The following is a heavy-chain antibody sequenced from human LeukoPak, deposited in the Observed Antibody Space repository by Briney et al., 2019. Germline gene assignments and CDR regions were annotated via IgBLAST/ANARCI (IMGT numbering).Heavy chain of an antibody. V-gene: IGHV1-24*01. CDR3: ATGPLFLKPYGLDV. D-gene: IGHD2-21*01. J-gene: IGHJ6*04. CDR1: GNTLSALA. Sequence: ASVKVSCKVSGNTLSALAIHWVRQAPQKGPEWMGGFDAEDGETIYAQKFQGRVTLTEDTSTDTAYMKLSSLRSEDTAVYFCATGPLFLKPYGLDVWGNGTTVTVSS. CDR2: FDAEDGET.